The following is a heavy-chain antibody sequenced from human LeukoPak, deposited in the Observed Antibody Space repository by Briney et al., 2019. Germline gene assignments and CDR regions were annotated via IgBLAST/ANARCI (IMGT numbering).Heavy chain of an antibody. CDR3: ARLYCSGGNCYSYFEY. Sequence: PGGSLRLSCAASGFMFSSYWMSWVRQAPGKGLEWVANIKLDGSDKYYADSVKGRITISRDNAKNSLYLQMDSLRAEDTAVYYCARLYCSGGNCYSYFEYWGQGTLVTVSS. V-gene: IGHV3-7*04. J-gene: IGHJ4*02. D-gene: IGHD2-15*01. CDR1: GFMFSSYW. CDR2: IKLDGSDK.